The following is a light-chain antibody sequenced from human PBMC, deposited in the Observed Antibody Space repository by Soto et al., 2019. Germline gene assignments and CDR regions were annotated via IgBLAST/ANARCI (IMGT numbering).Light chain of an antibody. CDR3: QQRSNWPLT. CDR1: QSISSH. Sequence: EIVLTQSPATLSLSPGERATLSCRASQSISSHLAWYQQEPGQAPRLLMYDASNRATGIPARFSGSGSGTDFTLTISSLEPEDFVVYYCQQRSNWPLTFGGGTKVEIK. J-gene: IGKJ4*01. V-gene: IGKV3-11*01. CDR2: DAS.